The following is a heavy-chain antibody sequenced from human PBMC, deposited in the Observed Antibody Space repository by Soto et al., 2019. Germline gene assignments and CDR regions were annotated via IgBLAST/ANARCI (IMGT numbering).Heavy chain of an antibody. CDR2: IYFSGST. V-gene: IGHV4-39*01. CDR3: TRVLSASVIDY. Sequence: QLQLQQSGPGLVKPSETLSLTCTVSGASIINSSYYWAWIRQPPEKGLEWIGAIYFSGSTYYNPSLKGRLAISVDTSRNQLSLKVTSVTAADTAFYYCTRVLSASVIDYWGQGTLVTVSS. CDR1: GASIINSSYY. D-gene: IGHD2-8*01. J-gene: IGHJ4*02.